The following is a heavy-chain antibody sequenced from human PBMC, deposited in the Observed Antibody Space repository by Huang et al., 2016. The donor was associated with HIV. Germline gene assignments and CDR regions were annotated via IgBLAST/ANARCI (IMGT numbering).Heavy chain of an antibody. J-gene: IGHJ4*02. Sequence: QVQLVQSGAEVRKSGASVRVSCKVSGESLSELSMQWVGQAPGRGLEWMGGFDPENDETIYAQKFQGRVTMTEDTSTDTAHMELSSLRSEDTAVYYCVVVVVTVPYWGQGTLVTVSS. V-gene: IGHV1-24*01. CDR2: FDPENDET. CDR3: VVVVVTVPY. CDR1: GESLSELS. D-gene: IGHD2-21*02.